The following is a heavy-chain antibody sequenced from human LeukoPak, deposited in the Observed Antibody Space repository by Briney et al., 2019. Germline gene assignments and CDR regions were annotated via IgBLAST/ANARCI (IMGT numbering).Heavy chain of an antibody. Sequence: GGSLRLSCAASGFTFSSYAMHWVRQAPGKGLEWVAVISYDGSNKYYADSVKGRFTISRDNSKNTLYLQMNSLRAEDTAVYCCARPDYGDYEGGTFDYWGQGTLVTVSS. D-gene: IGHD4-17*01. V-gene: IGHV3-30-3*01. J-gene: IGHJ4*02. CDR3: ARPDYGDYEGGTFDY. CDR2: ISYDGSNK. CDR1: GFTFSSYA.